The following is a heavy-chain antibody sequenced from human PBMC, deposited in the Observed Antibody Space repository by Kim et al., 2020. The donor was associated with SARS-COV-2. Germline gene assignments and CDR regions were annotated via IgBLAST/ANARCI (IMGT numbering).Heavy chain of an antibody. J-gene: IGHJ4*02. D-gene: IGHD6-13*01. CDR3: ARTRPYSSSAIAY. CDR2: ISYDGSNK. CDR1: GFTFSSYA. Sequence: GGSLRLSCAASGFTFSSYAMHWVRQAPGKGLEWVAVISYDGSNKYYADSVKGRFTISRDNSKNTLYLQMNSLRAEDTAVYYCARTRPYSSSAIAYWGQGTLVTVSS. V-gene: IGHV3-30*04.